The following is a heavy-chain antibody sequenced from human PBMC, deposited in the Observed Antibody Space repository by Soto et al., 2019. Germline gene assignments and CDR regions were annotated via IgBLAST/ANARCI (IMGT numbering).Heavy chain of an antibody. Sequence: SETLSLTCTVSGGSISSGGYYWSWIRQHPGKGLEWIGYIYYSGSTYYNPSLKSRVTISVDASKNQFSLKLSSVTAADTAVYYCARMSSNYARDNWFDPWGQGTLVTVSS. CDR1: GGSISSGGYY. CDR2: IYYSGST. D-gene: IGHD4-4*01. CDR3: ARMSSNYARDNWFDP. V-gene: IGHV4-31*03. J-gene: IGHJ5*02.